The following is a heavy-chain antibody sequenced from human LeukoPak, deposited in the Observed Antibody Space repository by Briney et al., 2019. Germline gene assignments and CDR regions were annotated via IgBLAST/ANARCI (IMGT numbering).Heavy chain of an antibody. Sequence: GGSLRLSCAASGFTFSSYGMHWVRQAPGKGLEWVAFIRYDGSNKYYADSVKGRFTISRDNSKNTLYLQMNSLRAEDTAVYYCARDQGSGSYFYFDYWGQGTLVTVSS. D-gene: IGHD3-10*01. CDR2: IRYDGSNK. V-gene: IGHV3-30*02. CDR1: GFTFSSYG. J-gene: IGHJ4*02. CDR3: ARDQGSGSYFYFDY.